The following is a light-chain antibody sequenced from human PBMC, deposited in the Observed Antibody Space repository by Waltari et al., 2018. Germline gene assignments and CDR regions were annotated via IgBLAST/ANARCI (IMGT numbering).Light chain of an antibody. CDR1: QRVLYSSNNKNY. Sequence: DIVMTQSPDSPPVSLGARPTIHCNSSQRVLYSSNNKNYLAWYQQKPGQPPKLLIYWASTRESGVPDRFSGSGSGTDFTLTISSLQAEDVAVYYCQQYYSTPETFGQGTKVEIK. CDR2: WAS. J-gene: IGKJ1*01. V-gene: IGKV4-1*01. CDR3: QQYYSTPET.